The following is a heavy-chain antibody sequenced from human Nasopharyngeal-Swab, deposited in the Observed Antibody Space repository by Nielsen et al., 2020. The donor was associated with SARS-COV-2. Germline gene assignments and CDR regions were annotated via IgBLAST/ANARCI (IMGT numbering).Heavy chain of an antibody. Sequence: SETLSLTCTVSGGSISSSSYYWGWIRQPPGKGLEWIGSIYYSGSTYYNPSLKSRVTISVDTSKNQFSLKLSSVTAADTAVYYCARVIVGADSFDYWGQGTLVTVSS. V-gene: IGHV4-39*07. D-gene: IGHD1-26*01. CDR2: IYYSGST. CDR3: ARVIVGADSFDY. CDR1: GGSISSSSYY. J-gene: IGHJ4*02.